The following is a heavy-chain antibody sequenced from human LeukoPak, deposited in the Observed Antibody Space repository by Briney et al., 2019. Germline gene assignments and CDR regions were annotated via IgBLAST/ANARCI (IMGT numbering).Heavy chain of an antibody. J-gene: IGHJ6*02. CDR3: ARVDVVVVPAAIPSYYYYGMDV. CDR1: GCTFTSYG. D-gene: IGHD2-2*03. CDR2: ISAYNGNT. V-gene: IGHV1-18*01. Sequence: ASVKVSCKASGCTFTSYGISWVRQAPGQGLEWMGWISAYNGNTNYAQKLQGRVTMTTDTSTSTAYMELRSLRSDDTAVYYCARVDVVVVPAAIPSYYYYGMDVWGQGTTVTVSS.